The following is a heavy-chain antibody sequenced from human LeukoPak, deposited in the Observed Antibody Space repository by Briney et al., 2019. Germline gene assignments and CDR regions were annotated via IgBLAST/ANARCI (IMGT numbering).Heavy chain of an antibody. V-gene: IGHV3-23*01. CDR1: GFTLSSYA. J-gene: IGHJ4*02. CDR3: AKGTERYCSGTICYPFDY. Sequence: GRSLRLSCAASGFTLSSYAMNWVRQVPGTGLEWVSSITGSGSDTYSVDSVKGRFTISRDNSKNTLYLQLNSLRAEDTGVYYCAKGTERYCSGTICYPFDYWGRGTLVTVSS. D-gene: IGHD2-15*01. CDR2: ITGSGSDT.